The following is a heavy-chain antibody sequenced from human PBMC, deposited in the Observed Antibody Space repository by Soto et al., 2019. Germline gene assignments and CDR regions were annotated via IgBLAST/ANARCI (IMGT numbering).Heavy chain of an antibody. D-gene: IGHD3-16*01. CDR3: ARTLEGYYFDY. CDR1: GGSISSGGYY. V-gene: IGHV4-31*03. CDR2: IYYSGST. J-gene: IGHJ4*02. Sequence: SETLSLTCTVSGGSISSGGYYWSWIRQHPGKGLEWIGYIYYSGSTYYNPSLKSRVTISVDTSKNQFSLKLSSVTAADTAVYYCARTLEGYYFDYWGQGTLVTVSS.